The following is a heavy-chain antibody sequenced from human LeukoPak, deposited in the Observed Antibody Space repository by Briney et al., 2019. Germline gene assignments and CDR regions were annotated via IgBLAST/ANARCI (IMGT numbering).Heavy chain of an antibody. D-gene: IGHD3-16*02. Sequence: GASVKVSCKASGYTFTGYYMYWVRQAPGQGLEWMGWINPNSGGTNYAQKFQGRVTMTRDTSISTAYMELSRLRSDDTAVYYCARTSMITFGGVIVGNDYWGQGTLVTVSS. CDR1: GYTFTGYY. CDR2: INPNSGGT. J-gene: IGHJ4*02. CDR3: ARTSMITFGGVIVGNDY. V-gene: IGHV1-2*02.